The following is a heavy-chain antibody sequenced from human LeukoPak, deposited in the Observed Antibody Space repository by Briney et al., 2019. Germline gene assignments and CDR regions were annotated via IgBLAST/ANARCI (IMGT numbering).Heavy chain of an antibody. CDR2: IYYSGST. J-gene: IGHJ2*01. Sequence: SETLSLTCTVSGGSISNGGYYWSWIRQPPGKGLEWIGYIYYSGSTNYNPSLKSRVTISVDTSKNQFSLKLSSVTAADTAVYYCARDRVGATTGYFDLWGRGTLVTVSS. D-gene: IGHD1-26*01. CDR3: ARDRVGATTGYFDL. CDR1: GGSISNGGYY. V-gene: IGHV4-61*08.